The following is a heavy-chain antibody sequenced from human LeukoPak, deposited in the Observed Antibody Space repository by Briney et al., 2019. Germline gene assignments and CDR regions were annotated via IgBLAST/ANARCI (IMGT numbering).Heavy chain of an antibody. CDR3: ARDLYYYVSGSFDY. CDR2: ISSSSSTI. J-gene: IGHJ4*02. D-gene: IGHD3-10*01. V-gene: IGHV3-48*04. CDR1: GFTFSSYS. Sequence: PGGSLRLSCAASGFTFSSYSMNWVRQAPGKGLEWVSYISSSSSTIYYADSVKGRFTISRDNAKNSLYLQMNSLRAEDTAVYYCARDLYYYVSGSFDYWGQGTLVTVSS.